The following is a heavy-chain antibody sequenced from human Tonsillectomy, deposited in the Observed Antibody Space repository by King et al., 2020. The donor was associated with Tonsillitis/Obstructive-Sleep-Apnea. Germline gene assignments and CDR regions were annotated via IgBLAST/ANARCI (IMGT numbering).Heavy chain of an antibody. CDR3: AKGRGYSYGYRNYYYYMDV. V-gene: IGHV4-34*01. J-gene: IGHJ6*03. Sequence: VQLQQWGAGLLNPSETLSLTCAVYGGSFSGYYWSWIRQPPGKGLEWIGGINQYGMTNSNPSPNGRGTISVDTSKNQLFLKLSSLTAADTAVYYCAKGRGYSYGYRNYYYYMDVWGKGTTVTVSS. CDR1: GGSFSGYY. D-gene: IGHD5-18*01. CDR2: INQYGMT.